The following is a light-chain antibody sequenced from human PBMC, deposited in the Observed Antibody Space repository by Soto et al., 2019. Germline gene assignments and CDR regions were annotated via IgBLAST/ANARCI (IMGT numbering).Light chain of an antibody. Sequence: EIVLTQSPGTLSLCPGERATLSCRASQSVTNNYLAWYQQKPGQAPSLLINGASSRATGIPDRFSGSGSGTDFTLTISRLEPEDIAVYYCQQYGSSPGTFGQGTKVVIK. CDR3: QQYGSSPGT. V-gene: IGKV3-20*01. J-gene: IGKJ1*01. CDR2: GAS. CDR1: QSVTNNY.